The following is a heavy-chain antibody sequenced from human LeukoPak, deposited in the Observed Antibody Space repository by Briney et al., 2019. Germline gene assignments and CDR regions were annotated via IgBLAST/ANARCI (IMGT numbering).Heavy chain of an antibody. D-gene: IGHD3-10*01. CDR1: GGTFSSYA. V-gene: IGHV1-69*05. CDR3: ARDPLWFGESSDY. J-gene: IGHJ4*02. Sequence: SLVKVSCKASGGTFSSYAISWVRQAPGQGLEWMGRIIPIFGTANYAQKFQGRVTITTDESTSTAYMELSSLRSEDTAVYYCARDPLWFGESSDYWGQGTLVTVSS. CDR2: IIPIFGTA.